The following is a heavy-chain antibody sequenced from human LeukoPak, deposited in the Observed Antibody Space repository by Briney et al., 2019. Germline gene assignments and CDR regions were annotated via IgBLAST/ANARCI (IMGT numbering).Heavy chain of an antibody. CDR3: ARVGELERRPYYYGMDV. V-gene: IGHV3-11*05. J-gene: IGHJ6*02. Sequence: PGGSLRLSCAASGFTFSDYYMSWIRQAPGKGLEWVSYISSSSSYTNYADSVKGRFTISRDNAKNSLYLQMNSLRAEDTAVYYCARVGELERRPYYYGMDVWGQGTTVTVSS. D-gene: IGHD1-1*01. CDR1: GFTFSDYY. CDR2: ISSSSSYT.